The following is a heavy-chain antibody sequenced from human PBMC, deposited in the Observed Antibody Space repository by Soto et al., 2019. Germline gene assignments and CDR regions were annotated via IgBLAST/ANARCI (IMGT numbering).Heavy chain of an antibody. V-gene: IGHV5-10-1*01. J-gene: IGHJ6*02. CDR1: GYSFTSYW. CDR3: ASLLDTAMVPYYYYYYGMDV. CDR2: IDPSDSYT. D-gene: IGHD5-18*01. Sequence: GESLKISCNGSGYSFTSYWISWVRQMPWKGLEWMGRIDPSDSYTNYSPSFQGHVTISADKSISTAYLQWGSLKASDTAMYYCASLLDTAMVPYYYYYYGMDVWGQGTTVTVSS.